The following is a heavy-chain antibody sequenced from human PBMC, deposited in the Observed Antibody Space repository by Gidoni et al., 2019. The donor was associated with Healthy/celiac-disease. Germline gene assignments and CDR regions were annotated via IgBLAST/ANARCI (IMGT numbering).Heavy chain of an antibody. D-gene: IGHD5-12*01. V-gene: IGHV4-31*03. CDR2: IYYSGST. CDR3: ARAPSGGYDSLFKSDGMDV. CDR1: GASISSVAYY. J-gene: IGHJ6*02. Sequence: QVQLQESGPGLVQPSQTLSLTCTVSGASISSVAYYWSWIRQHPGKGLEWIGYIYYSGSTYYNPSLKSRVTISVDTSKNQFSLKLSSVTAADTAVYYCARAPSGGYDSLFKSDGMDVWGQGTTVTVSS.